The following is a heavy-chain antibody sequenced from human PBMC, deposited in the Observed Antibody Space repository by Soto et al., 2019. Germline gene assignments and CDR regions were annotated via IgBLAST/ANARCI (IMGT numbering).Heavy chain of an antibody. J-gene: IGHJ4*02. Sequence: PGGSLRLSCAASGFAFDDYGMSWVRQPPGKGLEWVAGINWSGGTTDYADSVKGRFTISRDNTEKSLYLQMDSLRAEDTALYYCARSYSASGYFFDYWGQGTPVTVSS. CDR1: GFAFDDYG. D-gene: IGHD4-4*01. CDR2: INWSGGTT. V-gene: IGHV3-20*04. CDR3: ARSYSASGYFFDY.